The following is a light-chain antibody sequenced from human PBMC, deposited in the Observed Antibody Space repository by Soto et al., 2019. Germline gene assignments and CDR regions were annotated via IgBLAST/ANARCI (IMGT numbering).Light chain of an antibody. J-gene: IGLJ2*01. CDR3: QTWGGGIHV. CDR1: RGHSTYA. CDR2: LNDDGSH. V-gene: IGLV4-69*01. Sequence: QPVLTQSPSASASLGASVTLTCSLSRGHSTYAIAWHQQQPGKSPRYLMKLNDDGSHIKGDGIPDRFSGSSSGAERYLTISSLQSEDEADYFCQTWGGGIHVFGVGTKLTVL.